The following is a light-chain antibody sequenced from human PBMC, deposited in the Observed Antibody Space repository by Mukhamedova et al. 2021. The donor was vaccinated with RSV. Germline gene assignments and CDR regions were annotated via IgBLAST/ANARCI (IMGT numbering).Light chain of an antibody. Sequence: WYQRRVHGKAPKFLIYDASNLQTGVPSRFSGSGSGTDFTLTISSLQPEDDATYYCQQYDILPYTFGQGTKLEIK. J-gene: IGKJ2*01. V-gene: IGKV1-33*01. CDR2: DAS. CDR3: QQYDILPYT.